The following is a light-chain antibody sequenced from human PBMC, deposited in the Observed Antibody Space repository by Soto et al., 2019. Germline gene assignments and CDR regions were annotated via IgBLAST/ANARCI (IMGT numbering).Light chain of an antibody. CDR1: SSDVGDDNY. J-gene: IGLJ1*01. Sequence: QSALTQPASVSGSPGQSITISCTGTSSDVGDDNYVSWYQQHPGKAPKLMIYEVSYRPSGVSDRFSGSKSGNTASLTISGLQAEDEADYYCSSYTSSSPYVFGTGTKLTVL. V-gene: IGLV2-14*01. CDR2: EVS. CDR3: SSYTSSSPYV.